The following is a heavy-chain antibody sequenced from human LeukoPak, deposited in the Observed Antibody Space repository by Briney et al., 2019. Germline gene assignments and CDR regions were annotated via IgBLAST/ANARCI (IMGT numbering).Heavy chain of an antibody. CDR3: ASSLTYSNYEDAFDI. CDR1: GGSISSGGYY. Sequence: PSETLSLTCTVSGGSISSGGYYWSWIRQPPGKGLEWIGYIYHSGSTYYNPSLKSRVTISVDRSKNQLSLKLSSVTAADTAVYYCASSLTYSNYEDAFDIWGQGTMVTVSS. V-gene: IGHV4-30-2*01. D-gene: IGHD4-11*01. CDR2: IYHSGST. J-gene: IGHJ3*02.